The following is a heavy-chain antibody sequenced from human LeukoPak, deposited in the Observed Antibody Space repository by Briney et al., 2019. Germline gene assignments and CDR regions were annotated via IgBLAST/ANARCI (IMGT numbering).Heavy chain of an antibody. CDR2: IYYSGST. V-gene: IGHV4-39*07. CDR1: GGFISSSSYY. J-gene: IGHJ5*02. D-gene: IGHD3-10*01. Sequence: PSETLSLTCTVSGGFISSSSYYWGWIRQPPGKGLEWIGSIYYSGSTYYNPSLKSRVTISVDTSKNQFSLKLSSVTAADTAVYYCARGPRPWVGSGSYPNWFDPWGQGTLVTVSS. CDR3: ARGPRPWVGSGSYPNWFDP.